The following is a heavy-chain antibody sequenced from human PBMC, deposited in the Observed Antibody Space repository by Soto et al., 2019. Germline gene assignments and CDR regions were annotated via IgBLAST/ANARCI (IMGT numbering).Heavy chain of an antibody. CDR2: ISGSGGST. CDR3: AKDQENDYIWGSYPNY. V-gene: IGHV3-23*01. Sequence: GGSLRLSCAASGFTFSSYAMSWVRQAPGKGLEWVSAISGSGGSTYYADSVKGRFTISRDNSKNTLYLQMNSLRAEDTAVYYCAKDQENDYIWGSYPNYWGQGTLVTSPQ. CDR1: GFTFSSYA. J-gene: IGHJ4*02. D-gene: IGHD3-16*02.